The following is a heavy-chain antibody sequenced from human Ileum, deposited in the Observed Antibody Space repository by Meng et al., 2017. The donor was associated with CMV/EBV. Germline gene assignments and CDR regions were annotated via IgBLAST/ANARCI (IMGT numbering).Heavy chain of an antibody. J-gene: IGHJ4*02. CDR2: VKPSGGST. D-gene: IGHD3-22*01. Sequence: FTTHNIHWVRPVPGQGLEWMGIVKPSGGSTANAQKFRGRVTMTSDTSTSTAYLELSSLRSEDTAVYFCARDGRYFYETGDYYYGPFDYWGQGTLVTVSS. V-gene: IGHV1-46*01. CDR3: ARDGRYFYETGDYYYGPFDY. CDR1: FTTHN.